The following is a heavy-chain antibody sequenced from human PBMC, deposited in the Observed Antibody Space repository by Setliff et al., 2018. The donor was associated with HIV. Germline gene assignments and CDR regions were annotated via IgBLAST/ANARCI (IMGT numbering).Heavy chain of an antibody. CDR1: GGSISTYY. CDR2: IYFTGSS. V-gene: IGHV4-59*08. Sequence: SETLSLTCTVSGGSISTYYWSWIRQPPGKGLEWIGSIYFTGSSDNNPSLKSRVTLSRDTSENQFSLRLSSVTAADTAVYYCARGSYTVRIDYWGQGTRVTVSS. CDR3: ARGSYTVRIDY. J-gene: IGHJ4*02. D-gene: IGHD3-10*01.